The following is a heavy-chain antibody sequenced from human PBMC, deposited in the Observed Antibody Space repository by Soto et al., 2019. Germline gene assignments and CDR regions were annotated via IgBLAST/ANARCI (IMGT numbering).Heavy chain of an antibody. Sequence: ASVKVSCKDLGYTLSYYYIHWVRQAPGHGLERMGWVNPTTGVPKYVQTFQVRLTMTRDTTTRLAYMELSSLRSDDSAVYYCARVDMMIGAGRFDILGQGTLDTVS. J-gene: IGHJ3*02. D-gene: IGHD3-22*01. CDR2: VNPTTGVP. V-gene: IGHV1-2*02. CDR3: ARVDMMIGAGRFDI. CDR1: GYTLSYYY.